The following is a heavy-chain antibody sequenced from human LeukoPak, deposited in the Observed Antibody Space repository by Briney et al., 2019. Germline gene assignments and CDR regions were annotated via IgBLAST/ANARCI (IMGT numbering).Heavy chain of an antibody. V-gene: IGHV3-21*01. D-gene: IGHD5-12*01. J-gene: IGHJ4*02. Sequence: GGSLRLSCAASGFTVSSNYMSWVRQAPGKGLEWVSSISSISSYTYHADSVKGRFIISRDNAKNSLYLQMNSLRAEDTAVYFCARGTTGGYSPSHWGQGTLVTVSS. CDR2: ISSISSYT. CDR1: GFTVSSNY. CDR3: ARGTTGGYSPSH.